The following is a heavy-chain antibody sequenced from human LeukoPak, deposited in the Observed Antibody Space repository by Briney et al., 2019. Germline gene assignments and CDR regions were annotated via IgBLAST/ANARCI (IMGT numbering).Heavy chain of an antibody. CDR2: ISYDGSNK. V-gene: IGHV3-30*18. CDR1: GFTFCSYG. CDR3: AKDLDYFDY. J-gene: IGHJ4*02. Sequence: GGSLRLSCAASGFTFCSYGMHWVREAPGKGLEWVAVISYDGSNKYYADSVKGRFTISRDNSKNTLYLQMNSLRAEYTAVYYCAKDLDYFDYWGQGTLVTVSS.